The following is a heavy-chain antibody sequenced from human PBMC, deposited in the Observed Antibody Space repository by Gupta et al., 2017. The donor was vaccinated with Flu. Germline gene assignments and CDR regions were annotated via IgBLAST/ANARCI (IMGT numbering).Heavy chain of an antibody. Sequence: EVQLVESGGGLVTPGGSLRLSCAASGFTFSNAWMSWVRQAPGKGLEWVGRIKSETVGGTTDYAAPVKGRFTIARDDSKNTLYLQMNSLKTEDTAVYYCTTDRVVLRFLEWSPHPFDPWGQGTLVTVSS. J-gene: IGHJ5*02. CDR1: GFTFSNAW. D-gene: IGHD3-3*01. CDR2: IKSETVGGTT. CDR3: TTDRVVLRFLEWSPHPFDP. V-gene: IGHV3-15*01.